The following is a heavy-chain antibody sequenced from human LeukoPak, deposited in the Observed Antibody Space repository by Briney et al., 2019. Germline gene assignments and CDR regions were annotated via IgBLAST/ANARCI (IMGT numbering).Heavy chain of an antibody. V-gene: IGHV1-18*01. CDR2: ISAYNGNT. J-gene: IGHJ5*02. CDR3: ARGALYDFWSGYHQNWFDP. Sequence: GASVKVSCKASGYTFTSYGISGVRQAPGQGLEWMGWISAYNGNTNYAQKLQGRVTMTTDTSTSTAYMELRSLRSDDTAVYYCARGALYDFWSGYHQNWFDPWGQGTLVTVSS. CDR1: GYTFTSYG. D-gene: IGHD3-3*01.